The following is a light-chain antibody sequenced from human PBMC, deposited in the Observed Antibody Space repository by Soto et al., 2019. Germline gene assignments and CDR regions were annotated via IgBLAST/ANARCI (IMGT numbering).Light chain of an antibody. Sequence: DIQMTQSPSSLPASIGDRVTITCRASQTISNYLTWYQQRPGRAPRRLIYATSTLASAVPSRFSGSGSGTDFSLAISSLQPEYVATYYCHQTYSAPLAFGGGTRVDIK. CDR1: QTISNY. CDR3: HQTYSAPLA. CDR2: ATS. J-gene: IGKJ4*01. V-gene: IGKV1-39*01.